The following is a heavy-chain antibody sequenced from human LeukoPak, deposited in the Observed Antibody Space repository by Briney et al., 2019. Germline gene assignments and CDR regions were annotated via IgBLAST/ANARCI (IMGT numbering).Heavy chain of an antibody. V-gene: IGHV3-53*01. Sequence: PGGSLRLSCAASGFTVSSNYMSWVRQAPGKGLEWVSVIYSGGSTYYADSVKGRFTISRDNSKNTLYLQMNSLRAEDTAVYYCARASDYDSFFRPYWGQGTLVTVSS. CDR1: GFTVSSNY. D-gene: IGHD5-12*01. J-gene: IGHJ4*02. CDR3: ARASDYDSFFRPY. CDR2: IYSGGST.